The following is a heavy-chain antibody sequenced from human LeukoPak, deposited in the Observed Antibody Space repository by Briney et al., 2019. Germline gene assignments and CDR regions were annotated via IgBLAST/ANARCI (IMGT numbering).Heavy chain of an antibody. CDR2: IYYSGST. J-gene: IGHJ3*02. CDR3: ATPVVYGDYAPWAFDI. Sequence: TSQTLSLTCTVSGGSISSGGYYWSWIRQHPGKGLEWIGYIYYSGSTYYNLSLKSRVTISVDTSKNQFSLKLSSVTAADTAVYYCATPVVYGDYAPWAFDIWGQGTMVTVSS. CDR1: GGSISSGGYY. V-gene: IGHV4-31*03. D-gene: IGHD4-17*01.